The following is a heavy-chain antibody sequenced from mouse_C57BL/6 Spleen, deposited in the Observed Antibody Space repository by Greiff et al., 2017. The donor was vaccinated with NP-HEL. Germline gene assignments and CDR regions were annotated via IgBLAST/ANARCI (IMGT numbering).Heavy chain of an antibody. J-gene: IGHJ2*01. CDR2: IHPNSGST. V-gene: IGHV1-64*01. CDR3: RYYGSSYLFFDY. Sequence: VQLQESGAELVKPGASVKLSCKASGYTFTSYWMHWVKQRPGQGLEWIGMIHPNSGSTNYNEKFKSKATLTVDKSSSTAYMQLSSLTSEDSAVYYCRYYGSSYLFFDYWGQGTTLTVSS. D-gene: IGHD1-1*01. CDR1: GYTFTSYW.